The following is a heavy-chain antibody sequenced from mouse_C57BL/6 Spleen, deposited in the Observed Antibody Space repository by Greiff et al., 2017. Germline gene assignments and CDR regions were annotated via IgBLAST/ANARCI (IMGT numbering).Heavy chain of an antibody. CDR2: INPNNGGT. D-gene: IGHD1-1*01. CDR3: ARERRGVGYYGSSYEWYFDV. CDR1: GYTFTDYY. Sequence: EVQLQQSGPELVKPGASVKISCKASGYTFTDYYMNWVKQSHGKSLEWIGDINPNNGGTSYNQKFKGKATLTVDKSSSTAYMGLRSLTSEDSAVYYCARERRGVGYYGSSYEWYFDVWGTGTTVTVSS. V-gene: IGHV1-26*01. J-gene: IGHJ1*03.